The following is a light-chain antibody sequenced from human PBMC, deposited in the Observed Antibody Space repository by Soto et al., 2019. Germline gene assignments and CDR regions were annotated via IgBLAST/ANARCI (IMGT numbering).Light chain of an antibody. CDR3: QSYDSSLSALV. CDR1: SSNIGAGYD. J-gene: IGLJ2*01. CDR2: GNN. Sequence: QSVLTQPPSVSGAPGQRVTISCTGSSSNIGAGYDVHWYQRLPGTAPKLLISGNNNRPSGVPDRFSGSKSGTSASLAITGLQAEDEADYYCQSYDSSLSALVFGGGTKVTVL. V-gene: IGLV1-40*01.